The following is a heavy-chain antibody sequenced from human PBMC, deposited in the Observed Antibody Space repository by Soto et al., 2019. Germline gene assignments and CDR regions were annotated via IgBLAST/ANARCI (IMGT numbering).Heavy chain of an antibody. CDR1: GYTFTSYY. V-gene: IGHV1-46*03. D-gene: IGHD3-3*01. Sequence: ASVKVSCKASGYTFTSYYMHWVRQAPGQGLEWMGIINPSGGSTSYAQKFQGRVTMTRDTSTSTVYMELSSLRSEDTAVYYCASTIFGVVTGGYYMDVWGKGTTVTSP. CDR3: ASTIFGVVTGGYYMDV. J-gene: IGHJ6*03. CDR2: INPSGGST.